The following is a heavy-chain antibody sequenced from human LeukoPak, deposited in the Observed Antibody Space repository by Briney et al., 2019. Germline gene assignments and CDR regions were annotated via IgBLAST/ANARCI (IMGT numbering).Heavy chain of an antibody. D-gene: IGHD1-26*01. CDR2: IYFSGSA. Sequence: SETLSLTCIVSGDITHYWGWIRQPPGKGLECIGSIYFSGSAYYTPSLRSRVTISLDTSKKQLSLKLNSVTAADTAIYYCARHNGGGVGSYVAPGPPDYFDYWGQGTLVTVSS. V-gene: IGHV4-39*01. J-gene: IGHJ4*02. CDR1: GDITHY. CDR3: ARHNGGGVGSYVAPGPPDYFDY.